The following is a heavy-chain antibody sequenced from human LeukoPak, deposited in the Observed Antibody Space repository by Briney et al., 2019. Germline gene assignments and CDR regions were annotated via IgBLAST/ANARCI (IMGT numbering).Heavy chain of an antibody. V-gene: IGHV3-23*01. CDR3: ARTSSTIFSGDYYYYYYGMDV. CDR1: GITLSNYG. CDR2: ISGSGGTT. D-gene: IGHD2-2*01. J-gene: IGHJ6*02. Sequence: GGSLRLSCAVSGITLSNYGMSWVRQAPGKGLEWVAGISGSGGTTNYADSVKGRFTISRDNSKNTLYLQMNSLRAEDTAVYYCARTSSTIFSGDYYYYYYGMDVWGQGTTVTVSS.